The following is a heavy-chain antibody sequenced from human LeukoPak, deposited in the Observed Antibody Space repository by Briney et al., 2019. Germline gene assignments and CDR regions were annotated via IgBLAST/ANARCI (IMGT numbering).Heavy chain of an antibody. CDR3: ARADHESNYDILTGSFDP. CDR1: GGSISSYY. J-gene: IGHJ5*02. V-gene: IGHV4-59*01. CDR2: IYYSGST. D-gene: IGHD3-9*01. Sequence: PSETLSLTCTVSGGSISSYYWSWIRQPPGKGLEWIGYIYYSGSTNYNPPLKSRVTISVDTSKNQFSLKLSSETAADTAVYYCARADHESNYDILTGSFDPWGQGTLVTVSS.